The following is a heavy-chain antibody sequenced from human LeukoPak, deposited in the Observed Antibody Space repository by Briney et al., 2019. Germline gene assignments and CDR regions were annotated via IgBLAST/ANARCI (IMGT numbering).Heavy chain of an antibody. Sequence: GGSLRPSCAASGFNVSSNYMSWVRQAPGKGLEWVSVIYRGGSTYYADSVKSRFTISRDNSKNTLYLQMNSLRAEDTAVYYCARDRGCGDCYPPANDAFDIWGQGTMVTVSS. CDR1: GFNVSSNY. J-gene: IGHJ3*02. CDR3: ARDRGCGDCYPPANDAFDI. V-gene: IGHV3-66*01. CDR2: IYRGGST. D-gene: IGHD2-21*02.